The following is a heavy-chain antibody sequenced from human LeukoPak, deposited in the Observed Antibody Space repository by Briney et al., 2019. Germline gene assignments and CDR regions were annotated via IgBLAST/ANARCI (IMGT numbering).Heavy chain of an antibody. CDR2: IYYSGST. V-gene: IGHV4-59*08. CDR3: ARCGYSYGAIYYYYYGMDV. D-gene: IGHD5-18*01. CDR1: GGSISSYY. Sequence: SETLSLTCTVSGGSISSYYWSRIRQPPGKGLEWIGYIYYSGSTNYNPSLKSRVTISVDTSKNQFSLKLSSVTAADTAVYYCARCGYSYGAIYYYYYGMDVWGQGTTVTVSS. J-gene: IGHJ6*02.